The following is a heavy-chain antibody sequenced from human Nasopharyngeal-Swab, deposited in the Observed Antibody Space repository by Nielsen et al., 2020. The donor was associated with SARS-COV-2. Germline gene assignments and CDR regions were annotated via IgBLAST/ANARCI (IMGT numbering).Heavy chain of an antibody. CDR3: ARGRVSYSSSSALAY. D-gene: IGHD6-6*01. V-gene: IGHV1-18*04. J-gene: IGHJ4*02. CDR1: GDIFKSND. CDR2: INNYNGNT. Sequence: ASEKVSYKVAGDIFKSNDSNRVRQAPGEELEWMGWINNYNGNTDSGQQHQDRVTMTTETSTGTAYMELGSLRSDDTAIYYCARGRVSYSSSSALAYWGQVTLVRVCS.